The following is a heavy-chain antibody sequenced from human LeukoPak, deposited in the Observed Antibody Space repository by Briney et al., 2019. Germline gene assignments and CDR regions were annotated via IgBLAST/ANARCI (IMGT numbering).Heavy chain of an antibody. CDR3: ASQYTSSRIFDD. Sequence: GGSLRLSCAASGFTVSSNYMNWVSQAPGKGLEWVSSISSSSTYIYYADSVKGRFTVSRDNAKNSLYLQMNSLRAEDTAVYFCASQYTSSRIFDDWGQGTLVTVSS. V-gene: IGHV3-21*01. D-gene: IGHD6-13*01. J-gene: IGHJ4*02. CDR2: ISSSSTYI. CDR1: GFTVSSNY.